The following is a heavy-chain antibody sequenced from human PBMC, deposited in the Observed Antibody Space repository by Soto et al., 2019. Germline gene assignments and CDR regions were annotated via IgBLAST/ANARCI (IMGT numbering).Heavy chain of an antibody. D-gene: IGHD2-2*01. V-gene: IGHV1-3*01. CDR3: ARDIVVVLAATGYNWFDP. CDR1: GYTFTIYA. CDR2: INAGNGNT. J-gene: IGHJ5*02. Sequence: ASVKVSCKASGYTFTIYAMHWVRQAPGQRLEWMGWINAGNGNTKYSQKFQGRVTITRDTSASTAYMELSSLRSEDTAVYYCARDIVVVLAATGYNWFDPWGQRTLVTVSS.